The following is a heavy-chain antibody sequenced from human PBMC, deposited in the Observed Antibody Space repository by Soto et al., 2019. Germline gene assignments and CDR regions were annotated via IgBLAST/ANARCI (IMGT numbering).Heavy chain of an antibody. D-gene: IGHD3-16*02. CDR3: ARHRAGYPLYYYYYGMDV. V-gene: IGHV1-69*01. CDR2: IIPMFGST. CDR1: GDTFSTYA. Sequence: QVQLVQSGAEVKKPGSSVKVSCKSSGDTFSTYAISWVRQAPGQGLEWMGGIIPMFGSTNDAQKFQGRVTITADASTSTAYMELSSLSSEDTAIYYCARHRAGYPLYYYYYGMDVWGQGTTVTVSS. J-gene: IGHJ6*02.